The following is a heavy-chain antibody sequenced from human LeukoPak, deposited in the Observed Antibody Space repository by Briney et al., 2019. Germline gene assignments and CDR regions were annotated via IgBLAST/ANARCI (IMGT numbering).Heavy chain of an antibody. CDR2: IIPILGIA. Sequence: SVKVSCKASGGTFSSYAISWVRQAPGQGLEWMGRIIPILGIANYAQKFQGRVTITADKSTSTAYMELSSLRSEDTAVYYCAPRPRERDVDPAMPNNYYGRDVGAKGPTAPVPS. J-gene: IGHJ6*04. V-gene: IGHV1-69*04. CDR1: GGTFSSYA. CDR3: APRPRERDVDPAMPNNYYGRDV. D-gene: IGHD5-18*01.